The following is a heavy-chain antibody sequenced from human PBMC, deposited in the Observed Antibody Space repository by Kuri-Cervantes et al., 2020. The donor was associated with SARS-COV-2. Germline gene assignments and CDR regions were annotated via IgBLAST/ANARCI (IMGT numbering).Heavy chain of an antibody. CDR2: IYPSDSDT. CDR3: ARRGSATTFLDY. D-gene: IGHD2-15*01. V-gene: IGHV5-51*01. J-gene: IGHJ4*02. CDR1: GYTFTTHW. Sequence: KVSCKASGYTFTTHWIGWLRQMPGKGLEWMGIIYPSDSDTRYSPSFQGQVIISVDRSINTAYLQWSSLKPSDTAIYYCARRGSATTFLDYWGQETQVTVSS.